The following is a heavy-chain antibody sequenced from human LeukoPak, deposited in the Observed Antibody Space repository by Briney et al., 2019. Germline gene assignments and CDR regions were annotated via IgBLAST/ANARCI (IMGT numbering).Heavy chain of an antibody. J-gene: IGHJ5*02. V-gene: IGHV3-23*01. D-gene: IGHD3-16*01. CDR1: GYTFTGHY. Sequence: GASVKVSCKASGYTFTGHYMHWVRQAPGKGLEWVSAISGSGGSTYYADSVKGRFTISRDNSKNTLYLQMNSLRAEDTAVYYCEKSMITFGGPWGQGTLVTVSS. CDR3: EKSMITFGGP. CDR2: ISGSGGST.